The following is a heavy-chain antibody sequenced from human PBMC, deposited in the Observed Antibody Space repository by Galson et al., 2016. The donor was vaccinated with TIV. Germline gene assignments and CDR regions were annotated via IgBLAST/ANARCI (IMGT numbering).Heavy chain of an antibody. D-gene: IGHD3/OR15-3a*01. CDR2: VNPKSGDT. CDR1: GYSFTDYY. Sequence: SVKVSCKASGYSFTDYYIHWVRQAPGQGFEWMGWVNPKSGDTNYAQTFQGRVAMTRDTSINTAYMELSRLRSDDTAVYYCARDGLDMTTAVALPDYWGQGTLVTVSS. CDR3: ARDGLDMTTAVALPDY. V-gene: IGHV1-2*02. J-gene: IGHJ4*02.